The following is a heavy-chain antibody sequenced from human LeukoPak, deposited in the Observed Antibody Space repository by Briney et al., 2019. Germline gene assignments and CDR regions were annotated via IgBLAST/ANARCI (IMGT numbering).Heavy chain of an antibody. CDR3: ARSAFHYYDSSGYCFDY. Sequence: GGSLRLSCAASGFTFSSYAMSWVRQAPGKGLEWVSAISGSGGSTYYADSVKGRFTISRDNSKNTLYLQMNSLRAEDTAVYYCARSAFHYYDSSGYCFDYWGQGTLVTVSS. CDR1: GFTFSSYA. V-gene: IGHV3-23*01. CDR2: ISGSGGST. D-gene: IGHD3-22*01. J-gene: IGHJ4*02.